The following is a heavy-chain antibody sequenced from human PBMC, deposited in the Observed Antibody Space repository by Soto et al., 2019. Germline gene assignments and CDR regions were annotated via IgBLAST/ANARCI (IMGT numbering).Heavy chain of an antibody. V-gene: IGHV4-30-2*01. CDR1: GDTISNAAYS. J-gene: IGHJ4*02. Sequence: SDTLSLTRTVCGDTISNAAYSWSWIRQPPGKGLEWIGYIYPSGMPFYNPSLRSRVTISIDRSNDQFSLNLKSVTAADTAVYYCARERGGYGLFDSWGQGTLVTVSS. CDR3: ARERGGYGLFDS. CDR2: IYPSGMP. D-gene: IGHD5-18*01.